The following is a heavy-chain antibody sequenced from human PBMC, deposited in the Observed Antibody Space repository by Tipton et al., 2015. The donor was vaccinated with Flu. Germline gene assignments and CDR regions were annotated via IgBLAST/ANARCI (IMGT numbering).Heavy chain of an antibody. CDR3: ARSLTYYYDSSGYAFDI. D-gene: IGHD3-22*01. CDR2: IYYSGST. V-gene: IGHV4-39*07. CDR1: GGSISSSSYY. J-gene: IGHJ3*02. Sequence: LRLSCTVSGGSISSSSYYWGWIRQPPGKGLEWIGSIYYSGSTYYNPPLKSGVTISVDTSKNQFSLKLSSVTAADTAVYYCARSLTYYYDSSGYAFDIWGQGTMVTVSS.